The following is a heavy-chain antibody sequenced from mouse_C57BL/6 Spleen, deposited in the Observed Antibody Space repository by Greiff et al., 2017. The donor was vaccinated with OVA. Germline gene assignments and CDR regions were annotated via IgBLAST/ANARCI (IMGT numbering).Heavy chain of an antibody. CDR3: ARGRTLPTVVNEDAMDY. CDR2: INPNHGGT. V-gene: IGHV1-26*01. D-gene: IGHD1-1*01. J-gene: IGHJ4*01. CDR1: GYTFTDYY. Sequence: EVQLQQSGPELVKPGASVKISCKASGYTFTDYYMNWVKQSHGKSLEWIGDINPNHGGTSYNQKFKGKATLTVDKSSRTAYMELRSLTSEDSAVYYCARGRTLPTVVNEDAMDYWGQGTSGTGSS.